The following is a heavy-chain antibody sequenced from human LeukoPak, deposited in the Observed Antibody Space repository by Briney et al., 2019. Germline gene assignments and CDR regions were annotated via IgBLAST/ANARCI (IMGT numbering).Heavy chain of an antibody. D-gene: IGHD4-17*01. V-gene: IGHV4-31*03. J-gene: IGHJ4*02. CDR1: GGSISSGGYY. CDR3: ARVLNGDYDGPFTPLDY. CDR2: IYYSGST. Sequence: PSETLSLTCTVSGGSISSGGYYWSWIRQHPGKGLEWIGYIYYSGSTYYNPSLKSRVTISVDTSKNQFSLKLSSVTAADTAVYYCARVLNGDYDGPFTPLDYWSQGTLVTVSS.